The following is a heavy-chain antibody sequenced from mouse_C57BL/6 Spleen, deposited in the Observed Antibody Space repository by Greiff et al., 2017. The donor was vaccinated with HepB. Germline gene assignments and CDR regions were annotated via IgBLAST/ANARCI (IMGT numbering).Heavy chain of an antibody. J-gene: IGHJ4*01. CDR3: ARSFITTVVRYYYAMDY. D-gene: IGHD1-1*01. CDR2: IHHNSGST. V-gene: IGHV1-64*01. CDR1: GYTFTSYW. Sequence: QVQLQQPGAELVKPGASVKLSCKASGYTFTSYWMHWVKQRPGQGLEWIGMIHHNSGSTNYNEKFKSKATLTVDKSSSTAYMQLSSLTSEDSAVYYCARSFITTVVRYYYAMDYWGQGTSVTVSS.